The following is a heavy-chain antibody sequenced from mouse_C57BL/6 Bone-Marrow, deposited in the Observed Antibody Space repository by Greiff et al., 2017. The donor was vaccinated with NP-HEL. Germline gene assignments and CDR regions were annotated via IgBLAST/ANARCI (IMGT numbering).Heavy chain of an antibody. D-gene: IGHD2-3*01. J-gene: IGHJ2*01. V-gene: IGHV1-69*01. CDR1: GYTFTSYW. Sequence: QVQLQQPGAELVMPGASVKLSCKASGYTFTSYWMHWVQQRPGQGLEWIGEIDPSDSYTNYQPKFKGKSTLTVDNSTSTAYMQLSSLTSEDAAVYYCASQGGYYVYYGCWGQGTTLTVAT. CDR2: IDPSDSYT. CDR3: ASQGGYYVYYGC.